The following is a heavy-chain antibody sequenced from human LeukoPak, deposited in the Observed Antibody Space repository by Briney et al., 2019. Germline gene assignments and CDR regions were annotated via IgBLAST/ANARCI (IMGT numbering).Heavy chain of an antibody. CDR2: INPNSGGT. CDR1: GYTFTGYY. V-gene: IGHV1-2*02. Sequence: ASVEVSCKASGYTFTGYYMHWVRQAPGQGLEWMGWINPNSGGTNYAQKFQGRVTMTRDTSISTAYMELSRLRSDDTAVYYCARSGLESLDYDFWSGYYHDAFDIWGQGTMVTVSS. CDR3: ARSGLESLDYDFWSGYYHDAFDI. D-gene: IGHD3-3*01. J-gene: IGHJ3*02.